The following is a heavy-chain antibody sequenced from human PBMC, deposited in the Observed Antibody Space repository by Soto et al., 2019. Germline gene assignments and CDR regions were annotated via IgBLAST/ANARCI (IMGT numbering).Heavy chain of an antibody. CDR2: IYYSGST. CDR1: GGSISSSSYY. V-gene: IGHV4-39*01. J-gene: IGHJ5*02. Sequence: SETLSVTCTVSGGSISSSSYYWGWIHQPPGKGLEWIGSIYYSGSTYYNPSLKSRVTISVDTSKNQFSLKLSSVTAADTAVYYCARQPYCSSTSCYPFSNWFDPWGQGTLVTVSS. D-gene: IGHD2-2*01. CDR3: ARQPYCSSTSCYPFSNWFDP.